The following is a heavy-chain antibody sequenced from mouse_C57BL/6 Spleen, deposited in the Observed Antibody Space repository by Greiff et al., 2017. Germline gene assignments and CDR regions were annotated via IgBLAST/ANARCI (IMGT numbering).Heavy chain of an antibody. V-gene: IGHV1-72*01. CDR2: IDPNSGGT. D-gene: IGHD2-4*01. CDR1: GYTFTSYW. CDR3: ASPYDYGYFDV. J-gene: IGHJ1*03. Sequence: QVQLKQPGAELVKPGASVKLSCKASGYTFTSYWMHWVKQRPGRGLEWIGRIDPNSGGTKYNEKFKSKATLTVDKPSGTAYMQLSSLTSEDSAVYYCASPYDYGYFDVWGTGTTVTVSS.